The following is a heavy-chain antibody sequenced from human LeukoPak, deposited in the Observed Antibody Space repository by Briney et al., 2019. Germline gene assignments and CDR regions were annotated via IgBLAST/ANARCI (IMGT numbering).Heavy chain of an antibody. D-gene: IGHD2-15*01. Sequence: SETLSLTCAVYGGSFSGYYWSWIRQPPGKGLEWIEEINHSGSTNYNPSLKSRVTISVDTSKNQFSLKLSSVTAADTAVYYCARAAYCSGGSCYYFDYWGQGTLVTVSS. CDR3: ARAAYCSGGSCYYFDY. J-gene: IGHJ4*02. CDR2: INHSGST. CDR1: GGSFSGYY. V-gene: IGHV4-34*01.